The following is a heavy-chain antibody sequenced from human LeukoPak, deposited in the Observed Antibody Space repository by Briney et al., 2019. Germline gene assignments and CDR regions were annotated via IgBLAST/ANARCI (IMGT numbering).Heavy chain of an antibody. Sequence: GGSLRLSCAASKFTFSDYYMNWIRQAPGKGLEWVSYISTTSSDTYYADSVKGRFTISRDNANNSLYLQMNSLRVEDTAVYYCVRGARWGYYFDYWGQGSLVTASS. CDR2: ISTTSSDT. V-gene: IGHV3-11*01. J-gene: IGHJ4*02. CDR3: VRGARWGYYFDY. D-gene: IGHD4-23*01. CDR1: KFTFSDYY.